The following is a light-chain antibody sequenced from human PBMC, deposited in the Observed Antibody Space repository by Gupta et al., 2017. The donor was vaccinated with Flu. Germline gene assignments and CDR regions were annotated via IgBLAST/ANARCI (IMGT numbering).Light chain of an antibody. CDR3: QTGGADLWV. Sequence: QPVLPPSPSDSASLGVSVTLTCTLSSGHSDYAIAWLHQPPEKGPRYLMKLSSDGCYTTGDGVPGRFSGSSSGAERYLTISSLQTEDEGDYYWQTGGADLWVFGGGTRLTAL. J-gene: IGLJ3*02. V-gene: IGLV4-69*01. CDR1: SGHSDYA. CDR2: LSSDGCY.